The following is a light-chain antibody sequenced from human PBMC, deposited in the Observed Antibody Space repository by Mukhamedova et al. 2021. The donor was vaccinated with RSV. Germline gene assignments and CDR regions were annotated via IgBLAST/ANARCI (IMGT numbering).Light chain of an antibody. J-gene: IGKJ4*01. V-gene: IGKV3-20*01. CDR2: GAS. CDR3: HQYSYSSVT. CDR1: DNLSNNY. Sequence: ASDNLSNNYLAWYKQRPGQPPRLLIYGASNRAPDIPDRFSGSGSGPDFTLTISRVEPEDSAMYYCHQYSYSSVTFRGGTTVEI.